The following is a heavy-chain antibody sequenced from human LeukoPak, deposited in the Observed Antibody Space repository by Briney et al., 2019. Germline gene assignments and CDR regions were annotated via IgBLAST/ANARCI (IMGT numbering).Heavy chain of an antibody. D-gene: IGHD3-16*01. CDR3: ARHVESLGSGFPFDS. V-gene: IGHV4-39*01. CDR1: GGSISSKSYH. CDR2: ISYSGRP. Sequence: SETLSLTCTGSGGSISSKSYHWGWIRQPPGKGLEWIGTISYSGRPYYNPPLQSRVTISEASSKNQFSLRLTSVTAADTALYYCARHVESLGSGFPFDSWGQGTLVTVSS. J-gene: IGHJ4*02.